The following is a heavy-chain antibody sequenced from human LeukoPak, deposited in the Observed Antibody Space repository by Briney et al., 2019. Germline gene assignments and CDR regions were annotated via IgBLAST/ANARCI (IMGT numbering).Heavy chain of an antibody. CDR1: GGSISGYY. CDR2: IYISGSN. V-gene: IGHV4-4*09. J-gene: IGHJ2*01. Sequence: SETLSLTCAVSGGSISGYYRSWIRQPPGKGLGWIGYIYISGSNNYNPSLNSRVTISVDTSKNQFSLKLSAVTAADTAVYFCAGEYRRGRYCCYFDLWGRGTLVTVSS. D-gene: IGHD6-6*01. CDR3: AGEYRRGRYCCYFDL.